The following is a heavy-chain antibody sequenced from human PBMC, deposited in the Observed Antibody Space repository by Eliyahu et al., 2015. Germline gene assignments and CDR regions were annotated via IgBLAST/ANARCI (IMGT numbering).Heavy chain of an antibody. CDR1: GYTXTGYF. CDR2: INPYSGDT. J-gene: IGHJ4*02. Sequence: QVQLVQSGAEVKKPGASVKVSCEAXGYTXTGYFIHWVRQAPGQGLEWMGWINPYSGDTKYAQKFQGWVTMTRDTPISTVYMELSRLRSDDTAVYYCARAPYYYGSGSYYVFFFDYWGQGTLVTVSS. CDR3: ARAPYYYGSGSYYVFFFDY. D-gene: IGHD3-10*01. V-gene: IGHV1-2*04.